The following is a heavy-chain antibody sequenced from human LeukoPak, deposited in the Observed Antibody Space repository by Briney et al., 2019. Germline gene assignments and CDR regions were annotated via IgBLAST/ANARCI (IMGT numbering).Heavy chain of an antibody. CDR3: ARAPRGEAPYYFDY. V-gene: IGHV4-31*03. J-gene: IGHJ4*02. CDR1: GGSISSGGYY. D-gene: IGHD3-16*01. CDR2: IYYSGST. Sequence: SETLSLTCTVSGGSISSGGYYWSWIRQHPGKGLEWIGYIYYSGSTYYNPSLKSRVTTSVDTSKNQFSLKLSSVTAADTAVYYCARAPRGEAPYYFDYWGQGTLVTVSS.